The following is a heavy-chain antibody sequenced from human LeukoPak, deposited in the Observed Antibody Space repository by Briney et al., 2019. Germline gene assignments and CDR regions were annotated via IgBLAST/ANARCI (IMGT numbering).Heavy chain of an antibody. CDR1: RYTYTDYY. D-gene: IGHD4-11*01. V-gene: IGHV1-2*02. Sequence: ASVKVSCKSSRYTYTDYYIHCERQAPGQGLEWMGWINPHSGGTIYVQKFQGRVSMTRDTSISTSYMELSSLRSDDTAVYYCAREYAGLDYSRNWCDPWGQGTLVTVSS. J-gene: IGHJ5*02. CDR3: AREYAGLDYSRNWCDP. CDR2: INPHSGGT.